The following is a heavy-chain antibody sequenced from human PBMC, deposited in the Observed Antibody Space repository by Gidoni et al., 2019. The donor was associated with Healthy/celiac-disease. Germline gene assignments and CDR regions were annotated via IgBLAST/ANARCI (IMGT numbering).Heavy chain of an antibody. CDR1: GGTFSSYA. J-gene: IGHJ3*02. D-gene: IGHD7-27*01. CDR3: ARARTGDDAFDI. CDR2: IIPIFGTA. Sequence: QVQLVQSGAAVKKTGSSVTVSCKASGGTFSSYAISWVRQAPGQGLEWMGGIIPIFGTANYAQKFQCRVTITADESTSTAYMELSSLRSEDTAVYYCARARTGDDAFDIWGQGTMVTVSS. V-gene: IGHV1-69*01.